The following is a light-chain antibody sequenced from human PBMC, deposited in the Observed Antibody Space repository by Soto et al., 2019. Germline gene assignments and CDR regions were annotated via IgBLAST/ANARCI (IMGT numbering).Light chain of an antibody. CDR2: AAS. CDR3: QQSYSSPPT. CDR1: QSIRNH. V-gene: IGKV1-39*01. J-gene: IGKJ1*01. Sequence: DMEMTQSAASLSVSLEDRVIMTWGASQSIRNHLNWYQQKPVKAPKPLIFAASSLQSGVPSRFSGSRYGPDFNLPISSLQTEDFATYYCQQSYSSPPTFGQGTKVDIK.